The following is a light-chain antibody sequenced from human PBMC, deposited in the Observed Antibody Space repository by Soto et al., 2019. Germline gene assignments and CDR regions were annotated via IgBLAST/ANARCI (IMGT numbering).Light chain of an antibody. Sequence: QSALTQPASVSGSPGQSITISCTGTSSDVGGYNYVSWYQQHPGKAPKLMIYDVSNWPSGVSNRFSGSKSGNTASLTISGLQAEDEADYYCSSYTSSSSSGVFGTGTTVTVL. J-gene: IGLJ1*01. CDR2: DVS. CDR1: SSDVGGYNY. CDR3: SSYTSSSSSGV. V-gene: IGLV2-14*01.